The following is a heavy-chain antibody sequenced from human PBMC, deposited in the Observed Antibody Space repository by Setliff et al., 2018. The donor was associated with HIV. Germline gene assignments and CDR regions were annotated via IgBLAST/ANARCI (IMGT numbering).Heavy chain of an antibody. Sequence: GASVKVSCKTSGYTFTKYGITWVRQAPGQGLEWMGWISANNGNTNYAQKFQGRVTMTTDTSTRTVYMELGNLRSDDTAVYYCARRGYSYDTSGYYYYFDYWGQGTLVTVSS. V-gene: IGHV1-18*01. J-gene: IGHJ4*02. CDR1: GYTFTKYG. CDR2: ISANNGNT. CDR3: ARRGYSYDTSGYYYYFDY. D-gene: IGHD3-22*01.